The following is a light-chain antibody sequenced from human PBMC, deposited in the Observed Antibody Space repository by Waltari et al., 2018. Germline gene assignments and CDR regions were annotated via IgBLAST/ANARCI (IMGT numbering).Light chain of an antibody. CDR3: QQTYTSPRT. J-gene: IGKJ1*01. CDR2: AAS. Sequence: DIQMTQSPSTLSASVGDRVTITCRASQTITKFLSWYQQKPGKAPKLLIYAASRLQSGVPSRFSGSGSGTDFALTINNLQPEDFATYFCQQTYTSPRTFGQGTKVEIK. CDR1: QTITKF. V-gene: IGKV1-39*01.